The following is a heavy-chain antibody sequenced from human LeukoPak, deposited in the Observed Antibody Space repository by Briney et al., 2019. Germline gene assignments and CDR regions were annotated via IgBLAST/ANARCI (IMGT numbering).Heavy chain of an antibody. V-gene: IGHV3-23*01. Sequence: AGGSLRLSCAASGFTFSNFAMSWVRQAPGKGLEWVSAISDSGENTYYADSVKGRFTISRDNSKNTLYLQMNNLRAEDTAAYYCAKGSFWGQGTLVTVSS. D-gene: IGHD3-10*01. J-gene: IGHJ4*02. CDR2: ISDSGENT. CDR1: GFTFSNFA. CDR3: AKGSF.